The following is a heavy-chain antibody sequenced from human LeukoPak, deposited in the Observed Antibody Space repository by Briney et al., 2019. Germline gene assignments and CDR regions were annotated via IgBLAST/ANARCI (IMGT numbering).Heavy chain of an antibody. D-gene: IGHD2-21*01. Sequence: VASVKVSCKTSGYTFSDYYIHWIRQAPGQGLEWMGWISAYNGNTNYAQKLQGRVTMTTDTSTSTAYMELRSLRSDDTAVYYCARDRVKRDSHMYYFDYWGQGTLVTVSS. V-gene: IGHV1-18*04. CDR2: ISAYNGNT. J-gene: IGHJ4*02. CDR3: ARDRVKRDSHMYYFDY. CDR1: GYTFSDYY.